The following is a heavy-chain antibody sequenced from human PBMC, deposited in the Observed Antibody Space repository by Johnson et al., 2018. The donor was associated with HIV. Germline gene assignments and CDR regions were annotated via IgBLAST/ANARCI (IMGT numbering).Heavy chain of an antibody. CDR2: IKQDGTEK. CDR1: GFSFSSYG. V-gene: IGHV3-7*03. J-gene: IGHJ3*02. CDR3: AASPEDLRAFDI. Sequence: MQLVESGGGVVQPGGSLRLSCAASGFSFSSYGMYWARQAPDKGLEWVANIKQDGTEKYYVDSVKGRFTISRDNAKNSLYLQMNSLRAEDTALYYCAASPEDLRAFDIWGQGTMVIVSS. D-gene: IGHD2-15*01.